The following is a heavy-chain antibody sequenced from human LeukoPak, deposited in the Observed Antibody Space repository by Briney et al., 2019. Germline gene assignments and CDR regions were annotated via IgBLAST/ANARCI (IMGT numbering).Heavy chain of an antibody. CDR1: GGSIGSYY. CDR2: IDYSVST. V-gene: IGHV4-59*01. D-gene: IGHD6-13*01. J-gene: IGHJ3*02. Sequence: PSETLSLTCTVSGGSIGSYYWSWIRQPPGKGLEWIGYIDYSVSTNYNPSLKSRVTISVDTSKNHFSLKLISVTAADTAVYYRARVRRSSSRPDAFDIWGQGTMVTVSS. CDR3: ARVRRSSSRPDAFDI.